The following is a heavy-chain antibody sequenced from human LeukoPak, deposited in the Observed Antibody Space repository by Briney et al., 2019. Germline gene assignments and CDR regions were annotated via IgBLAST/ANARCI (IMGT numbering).Heavy chain of an antibody. J-gene: IGHJ6*02. V-gene: IGHV1-69*04. CDR2: IIPIGDIA. D-gene: IGHD2-2*01. CDR1: GDTFRTYD. CDR3: ASVVGQDYYYYGMDV. Sequence: SVKVSCETSGDTFRTYDIHWVRHAPGQGPDWMGRIIPIGDIADYAQKFQGRVTMTADKSTTTAYMELSSLRSEDTAVYYCASVVGQDYYYYGMDVWGQGTTVTVSS.